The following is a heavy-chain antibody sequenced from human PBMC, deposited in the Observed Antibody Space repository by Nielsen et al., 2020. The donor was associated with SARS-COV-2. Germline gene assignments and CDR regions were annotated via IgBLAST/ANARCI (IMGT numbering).Heavy chain of an antibody. Sequence: SLKISCAASGFTFDDYAMHWVRQAPGKGLEWVSGISWNSGSIGYADSVKGRFTISRDNAKNSLYLQMNSLRAEDTALYYCAKAAYFDWIGYYYGMDVWGQGTTVTVSS. CDR3: AKAAYFDWIGYYYGMDV. J-gene: IGHJ6*02. D-gene: IGHD3-9*01. CDR2: ISWNSGSI. CDR1: GFTFDDYA. V-gene: IGHV3-9*01.